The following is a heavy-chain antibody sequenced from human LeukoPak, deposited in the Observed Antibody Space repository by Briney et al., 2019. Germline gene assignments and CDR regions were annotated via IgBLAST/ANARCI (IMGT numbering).Heavy chain of an antibody. V-gene: IGHV4-59*01. CDR2: IYYSGTT. D-gene: IGHD4-17*01. J-gene: IGHJ6*02. CDR3: AREDPQTTVPEGMDV. Sequence: SETLSLTCTVSGGSISHYYWSWLRQSPGKGLEWIGYIYYSGTTNYNPSLKSRVTISVDTSRNQFSLQLRSVTAADTAVYYCAREDPQTTVPEGMDVWGQGTTVIVSS. CDR1: GGSISHYY.